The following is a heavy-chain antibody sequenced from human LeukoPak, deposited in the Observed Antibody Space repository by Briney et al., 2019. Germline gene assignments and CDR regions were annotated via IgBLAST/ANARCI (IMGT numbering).Heavy chain of an antibody. CDR1: GGSFSGYY. Sequence: SETLSLTCAVYGGSFSGYYWSWVRQPPGKGLEWIGEIYHSGSTNYNPSLKSRVTISVDKSKNQFSLKLSSVTAADTAVYYCARGGIGVAGYYYYYGMDVWGQGTTVTVSS. V-gene: IGHV4-34*01. CDR2: IYHSGST. J-gene: IGHJ6*02. CDR3: ARGGIGVAGYYYYYGMDV. D-gene: IGHD6-19*01.